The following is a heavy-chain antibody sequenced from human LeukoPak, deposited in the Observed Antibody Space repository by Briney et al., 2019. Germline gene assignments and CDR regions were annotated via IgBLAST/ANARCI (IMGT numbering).Heavy chain of an antibody. CDR3: AKDFVDTAMATSGDY. CDR2: IRYDGGNK. CDR1: GFTFSSYG. V-gene: IGHV3-30*02. D-gene: IGHD5-18*01. J-gene: IGHJ4*02. Sequence: GGSLRLSCAASGFTFSSYGMHWVRQAPGKGLEWVAFIRYDGGNKYYADSVKGRFTISRDNSKNTLYLQMNSLRAEDTAVYYCAKDFVDTAMATSGDYWGQGTLVTVSS.